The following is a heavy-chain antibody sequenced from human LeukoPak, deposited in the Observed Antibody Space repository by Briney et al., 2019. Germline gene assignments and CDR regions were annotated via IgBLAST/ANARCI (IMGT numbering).Heavy chain of an antibody. D-gene: IGHD3-22*01. CDR3: ARDVGFYYYDSRGYGPVDY. CDR2: INLKSGDT. CDR1: GYTFTGCY. Sequence: ASVKLSCSSSGYTFTGCYMHWVRLAPGQGLGWVGWINLKSGDTNSAQKFQGRVTMTRDTSISTAYMELNRLTSDDTAVYYCARDVGFYYYDSRGYGPVDYWGQGTLVTVSS. V-gene: IGHV1-2*02. J-gene: IGHJ4*02.